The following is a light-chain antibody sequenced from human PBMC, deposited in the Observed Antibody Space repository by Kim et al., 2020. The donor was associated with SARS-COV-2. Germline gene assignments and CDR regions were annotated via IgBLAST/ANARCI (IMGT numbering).Light chain of an antibody. J-gene: IGKJ1*01. V-gene: IGKV3D-20*01. CDR3: QQYGSSPST. Sequence: SPGERATLSCGASHIVPSSYLAWYQQKPGLEPRLLIYDASRRATGIPDRFSGSGSGTDFTLTIRRLEPEDFAVYFCQQYGSSPSTFGQGTKVDIK. CDR1: HIVPSSY. CDR2: DAS.